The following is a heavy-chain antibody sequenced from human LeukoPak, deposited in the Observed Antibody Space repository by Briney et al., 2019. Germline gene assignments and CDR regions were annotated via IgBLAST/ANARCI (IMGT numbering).Heavy chain of an antibody. CDR1: GGSISSSSSY. J-gene: IGHJ4*02. V-gene: IGHV4-39*01. Sequence: SETLSLTCTVSGGSISSSSSYWGWIHQPPGKGLEWIGSIYYSGSTYYNPSLKSRVIISVDTYKNQLSLKLSSVTAADTAVYYCASNRRGYSYGFPATFLYWGQGTLVTVSS. CDR3: ASNRRGYSYGFPATFLY. D-gene: IGHD5-18*01. CDR2: IYYSGST.